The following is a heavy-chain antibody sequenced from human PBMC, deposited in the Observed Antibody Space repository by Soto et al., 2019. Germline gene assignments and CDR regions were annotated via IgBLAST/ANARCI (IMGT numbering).Heavy chain of an antibody. CDR3: AGGRYLGTYRSGYDWFDP. Sequence: SETLSLTCAVYGGYFSGYDGSWIRPPPGKGLEWIGEINHSGSTNYNPSLKSRVTISVDTSKNQFSLKLSSVTAADTAVYYCAGGRYLGTYRSGYDWFDPWGQGTLVTVSS. J-gene: IGHJ5*02. V-gene: IGHV4-34*01. D-gene: IGHD3-22*01. CDR2: INHSGST. CDR1: GGYFSGYD.